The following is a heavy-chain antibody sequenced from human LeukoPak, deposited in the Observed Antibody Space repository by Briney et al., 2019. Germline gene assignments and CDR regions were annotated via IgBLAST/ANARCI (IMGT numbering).Heavy chain of an antibody. CDR1: GGSISSYF. CDR2: IYYSGST. J-gene: IGHJ3*01. D-gene: IGHD3-10*01. CDR3: ARSATFGPDAFDF. Sequence: KPSETLSLTCTVSGGSISSYFWSSIRQPPGKGLEWIAYIYYSGSTNYNPSLKSRVTISVDTSKNQFSLKLSSVTAADTAVYYCARSATFGPDAFDFWGQGTMVTVSS. V-gene: IGHV4-59*01.